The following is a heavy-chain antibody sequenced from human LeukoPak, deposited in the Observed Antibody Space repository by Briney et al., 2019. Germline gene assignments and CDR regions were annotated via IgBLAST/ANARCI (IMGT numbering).Heavy chain of an antibody. CDR3: ARDYYDNSGYYSHTGGY. CDR1: GYTFTNHG. V-gene: IGHV1-18*01. J-gene: IGHJ4*02. Sequence: TFVKVSCKASGYTFTNHGISWVRQAPGQGLEWMGWISTYNGNTNYAQKLQGRVTMTTDTSTSTAYMELRSLRSDDTAVYYCARDYYDNSGYYSHTGGYWGQGTLVTVSS. CDR2: ISTYNGNT. D-gene: IGHD3-22*01.